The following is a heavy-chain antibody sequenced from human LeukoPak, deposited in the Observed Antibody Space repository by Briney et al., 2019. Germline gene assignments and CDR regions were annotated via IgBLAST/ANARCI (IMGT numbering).Heavy chain of an antibody. CDR3: ARTTEEDSGCSFDY. D-gene: IGHD2-15*01. Sequence: SETLSLTCAVYGGSFSGYYWSWIRQPSGKGLEWIGEINHSGSTNYNPSLKSRVTISVDTSKNQFSLKLSSVTAADTAVYYCARTTEEDSGCSFDYWGQGTLVTVSS. CDR2: INHSGST. V-gene: IGHV4-34*01. CDR1: GGSFSGYY. J-gene: IGHJ4*02.